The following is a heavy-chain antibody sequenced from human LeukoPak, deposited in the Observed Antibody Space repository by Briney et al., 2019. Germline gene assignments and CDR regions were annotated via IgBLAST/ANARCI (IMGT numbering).Heavy chain of an antibody. CDR2: IYYSGST. J-gene: IGHJ6*03. CDR1: GGSISSSSYY. V-gene: IGHV4-39*01. Sequence: TPSETLSLTCTVSGGSISSSSYYWGWIRQPPGKGLEWIGSIYYSGSTYYNPSLKSRVTISVDTSKNQFSLKLSSVTAADTAVYYCARHPSGWLLYMDVWGKGTTVTISS. D-gene: IGHD6-19*01. CDR3: ARHPSGWLLYMDV.